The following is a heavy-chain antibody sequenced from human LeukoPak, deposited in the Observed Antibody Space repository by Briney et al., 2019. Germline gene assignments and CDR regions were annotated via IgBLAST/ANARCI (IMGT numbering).Heavy chain of an antibody. D-gene: IGHD6-19*01. Sequence: SETLSLTCTVSGGSISSYYWSWIRQPPGKGLEWIGYIYYSGSTNYNPSLKSRVTISVDTSKNQFSLHLTSVTPEDTAVYYCARDVGTSGWYTFDYWGQGTLVTVSS. J-gene: IGHJ4*02. CDR3: ARDVGTSGWYTFDY. V-gene: IGHV4-59*12. CDR2: IYYSGST. CDR1: GGSISSYY.